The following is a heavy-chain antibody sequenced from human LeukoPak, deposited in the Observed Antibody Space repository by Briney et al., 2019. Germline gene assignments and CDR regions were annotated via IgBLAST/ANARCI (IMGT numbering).Heavy chain of an antibody. D-gene: IGHD2-8*01. CDR2: ISYSGST. CDR3: AGLGVMVLVYQFEY. Sequence: ASETLSLTCAVSGGSITSSKYFWGWIRQPPGKELELIGIISYSGSTDYNPSLKSRVTISTDTSKNQFSLKLTSVTAADTAVYYCAGLGVMVLVYQFEYWGRGTPVTVSS. J-gene: IGHJ4*02. V-gene: IGHV4-39*07. CDR1: GGSITSSKYF.